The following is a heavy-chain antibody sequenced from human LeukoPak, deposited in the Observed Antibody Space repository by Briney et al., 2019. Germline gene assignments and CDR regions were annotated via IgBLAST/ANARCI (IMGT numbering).Heavy chain of an antibody. V-gene: IGHV3-30*02. Sequence: GGSLRLSCAASGFTFSSYGMHWVRQAPGKGLEWVAFIRYDGSNKYYADSVKGRFTISRDNSKNTLYLQMNSLRAEDTAVYYCAKAGRYFDWLLLAPIDYWGQGTLVTVSS. J-gene: IGHJ4*02. CDR1: GFTFSSYG. CDR3: AKAGRYFDWLLLAPIDY. D-gene: IGHD3-9*01. CDR2: IRYDGSNK.